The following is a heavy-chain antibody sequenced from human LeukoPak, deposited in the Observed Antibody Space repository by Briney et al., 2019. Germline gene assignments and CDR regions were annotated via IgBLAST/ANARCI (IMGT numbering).Heavy chain of an antibody. CDR3: ASASTYSSSWEGDFDY. Sequence: SETLSLTCTVSGGSISGYYWSWIRQPPGKGLQWIGWIYNSGSTSCNPSLRSRVTISIDTSKNQFFLKPSSVTAADTAVYYCASASTYSSSWEGDFDYWGQGALVTVSS. J-gene: IGHJ4*02. CDR2: IYNSGST. D-gene: IGHD2-2*01. CDR1: GGSISGYY. V-gene: IGHV4-59*01.